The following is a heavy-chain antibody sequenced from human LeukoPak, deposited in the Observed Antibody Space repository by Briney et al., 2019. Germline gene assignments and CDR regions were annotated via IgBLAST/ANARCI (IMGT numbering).Heavy chain of an antibody. CDR1: GFTFSDYY. V-gene: IGHV3-30*02. J-gene: IGHJ1*01. D-gene: IGHD2-15*01. CDR3: AKSSSSSCPQD. CDR2: IRYDGSNK. Sequence: PGGSLRLSCAASGFTFSDYYMSWIRQAPGKGLEWVAVIRYDGSNKYYADFVKGRFTISRDNSKNTLYLQMNSLTAEDTAMYYCAKSSSSSCPQDWGQGTLVTVSS.